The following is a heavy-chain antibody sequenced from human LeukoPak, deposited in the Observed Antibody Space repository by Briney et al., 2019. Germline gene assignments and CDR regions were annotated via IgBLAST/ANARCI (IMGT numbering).Heavy chain of an antibody. CDR3: AKGPALGGGFGY. J-gene: IGHJ4*02. Sequence: PVRSLRLSCAASGFTFTSYGMHWVRQAPGKGLKWVGVIWYDGSNKYYADSVKGRFTISRDNSKNTLYLQMNSHRAEDTAVYYCAKGPALGGGFGYRGQGTLVTVSS. V-gene: IGHV3-33*06. CDR2: IWYDGSNK. CDR1: GFTFTSYG. D-gene: IGHD3-16*01.